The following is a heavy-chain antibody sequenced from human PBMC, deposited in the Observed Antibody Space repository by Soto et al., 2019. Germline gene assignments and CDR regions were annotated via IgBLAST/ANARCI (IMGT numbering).Heavy chain of an antibody. CDR3: ATNIVTWIAAVGFDY. J-gene: IGHJ4*02. Sequence: SSVKVSCKVSGYPLTEISMHWVRQAPGKGPEWMGGFDPEDGETIYAQNFQGRVTMTQDTSTATAYMELRSLRSAETAVYSCATNIVTWIAAVGFDYWGQGTLVTVSS. V-gene: IGHV1-24*01. CDR1: GYPLTEIS. D-gene: IGHD6-25*01. CDR2: FDPEDGET.